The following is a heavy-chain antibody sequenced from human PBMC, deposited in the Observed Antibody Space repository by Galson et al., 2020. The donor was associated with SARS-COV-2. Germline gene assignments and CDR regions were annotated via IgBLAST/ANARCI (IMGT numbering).Heavy chain of an antibody. Sequence: GESLKISCAASGFTVSSNYMSWVRQVPGKGLEWVSLIYSGGSTYYADSVKGRFTISRDNSKNTLYLQMNSLRAEDTAVYYCASSLLENFDYWGQGTLVTVSS. CDR1: GFTVSSNY. J-gene: IGHJ4*02. V-gene: IGHV3-66*01. CDR2: IYSGGST. CDR3: ASSLLENFDY.